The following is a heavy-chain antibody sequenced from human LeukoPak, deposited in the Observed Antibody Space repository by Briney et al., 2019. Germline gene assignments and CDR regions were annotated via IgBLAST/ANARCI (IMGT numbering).Heavy chain of an antibody. D-gene: IGHD6-13*01. CDR3: ARTANFAAGYYIDY. V-gene: IGHV3-21*01. CDR2: ISGSSRHK. CDR1: GFTFSSYT. J-gene: IGHJ4*02. Sequence: GGSLRLSCAASGFTFSSYTMNWVRRAPGKGLEWVSSISGSSRHKYYADSVKGRFTISRDNAKNSLYLQMNSLRAEDTAVYYCARTANFAAGYYIDYWGQGTLVTVSS.